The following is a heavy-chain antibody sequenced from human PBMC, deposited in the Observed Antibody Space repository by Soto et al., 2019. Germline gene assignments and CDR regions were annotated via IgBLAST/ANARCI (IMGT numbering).Heavy chain of an antibody. CDR2: IYPGDSDT. CDR1: GYSFTSYW. Sequence: GESLKISCKGSGYSFTSYWIGWVRQMPGKGLEWMGIIYPGDSDTRYSPSFQGQVTISADKSISTAYLQWSSLKASDTAMYYCASRGDQSIAADGKPYYYMDVWGKGTTVTVSS. CDR3: ASRGDQSIAADGKPYYYMDV. J-gene: IGHJ6*03. D-gene: IGHD6-13*01. V-gene: IGHV5-51*01.